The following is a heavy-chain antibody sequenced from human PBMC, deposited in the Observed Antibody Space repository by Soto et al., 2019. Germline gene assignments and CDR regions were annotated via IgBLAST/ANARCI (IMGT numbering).Heavy chain of an antibody. D-gene: IGHD6-19*01. CDR3: ARGRSSGWYVVY. Sequence: ASVTVSCKASGYTFTSYAMHWVRQAPGQRLEWMGWINAGNGNTKYSQKFPGRVTITRDTSASTAYMELSSLRSDDTAVYYCARGRSSGWYVVYWGQGTLVTVSS. CDR1: GYTFTSYA. V-gene: IGHV1-3*01. J-gene: IGHJ4*02. CDR2: INAGNGNT.